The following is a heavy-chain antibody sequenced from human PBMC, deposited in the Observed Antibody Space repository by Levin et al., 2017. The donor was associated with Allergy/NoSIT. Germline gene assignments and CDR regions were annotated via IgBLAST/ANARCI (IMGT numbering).Heavy chain of an antibody. CDR3: RPSSAGGDFDH. J-gene: IGHJ5*02. V-gene: IGHV3-74*01. CDR1: GFTFSSYW. D-gene: IGHD3-16*01. Sequence: ETLSLTCAASGFTFSSYWMHWVRQGPGKGLVWVSRINPDGTETYYADFAKGRFTISRDNARETLYLQINSLRAEDTAVYYCRPSSAGGDFDHWGQGTLVTVSS. CDR2: INPDGTET.